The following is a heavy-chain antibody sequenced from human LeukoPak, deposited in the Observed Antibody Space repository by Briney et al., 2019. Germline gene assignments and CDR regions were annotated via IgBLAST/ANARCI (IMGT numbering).Heavy chain of an antibody. J-gene: IGHJ4*02. D-gene: IGHD1/OR15-1a*01. CDR1: GFTFNTSG. CDR3: VKDSTTRASNLPDY. CDR2: IWHDGDTK. Sequence: GGSLRLSCEAPGFTFNTSGMHWVGQSPATGLECVAVIWHDGDTKFYADSVKGRFTICRDKSKNTLYLEMNSLRAEDTAVYYCVKDSTTRASNLPDYWGQGTLVTVSS. V-gene: IGHV3-33*03.